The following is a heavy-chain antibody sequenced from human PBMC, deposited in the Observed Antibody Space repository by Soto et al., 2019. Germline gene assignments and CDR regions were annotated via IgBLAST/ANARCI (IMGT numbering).Heavy chain of an antibody. CDR2: IKQDGSEK. V-gene: IGHV3-7*05. J-gene: IGHJ4*02. CDR3: AVGTGWLSDS. D-gene: IGHD3-9*01. Sequence: EAHLVESGGGLVQHGGSLRLSCAASGFNFNTYWMSWVRQAPGKGLEWVAIIKQDGSEKLYVDSLEGRFTISRDNAKKSLYLQMDSLRADDTAVYYCAVGTGWLSDSLGQGTLVIVSS. CDR1: GFNFNTYW.